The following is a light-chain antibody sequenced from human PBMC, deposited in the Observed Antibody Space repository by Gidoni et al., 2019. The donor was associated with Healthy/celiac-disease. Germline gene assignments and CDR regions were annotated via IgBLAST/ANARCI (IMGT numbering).Light chain of an antibody. CDR3: CSYAGSYTFVV. CDR1: SSDVGGYNY. V-gene: IGLV2-11*01. Sequence: QSALSQPRPLSVYPGQTVTISCTGTSSDVGGYNYVSWYQQHPGKAPKLMFYDVSKRPSGVPDRFSGSKSGNTASLTISGLQAEDEADYYCCSYAGSYTFVVFGGGTKLTVL. J-gene: IGLJ2*01. CDR2: DVS.